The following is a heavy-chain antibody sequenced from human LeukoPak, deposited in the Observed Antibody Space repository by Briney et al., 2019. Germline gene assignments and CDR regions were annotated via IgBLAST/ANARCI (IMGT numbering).Heavy chain of an antibody. CDR3: AWSRDSLFDSTFDI. Sequence: PGGSLRLSCAASGFTFTTYAMSWVRQAPGKGLEWVSGISGLGDNTYYVDSVKGRFTISRDNAKNTQYLQINSLRVEDTAVYYYAWSRDSLFDSTFDIWGQGTVVTVSS. J-gene: IGHJ3*02. CDR1: GFTFTTYA. CDR2: ISGLGDNT. D-gene: IGHD3-10*02. V-gene: IGHV3-23*01.